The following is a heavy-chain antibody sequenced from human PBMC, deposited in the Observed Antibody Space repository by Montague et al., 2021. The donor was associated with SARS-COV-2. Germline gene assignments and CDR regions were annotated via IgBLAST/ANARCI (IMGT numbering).Heavy chain of an antibody. V-gene: IGHV4-34*01. D-gene: IGHD5-12*01. J-gene: IGHJ4*02. CDR2: INHSGST. CDR1: GGSFSGYY. CDR3: AREVGRGYSGYEGEY. Sequence: SETLSLTCAVYGGSFSGYYWSWIRQPSGKGLEWIGEINHSGSTNYNPSLRSRVTISVDTSKNQFSLKLSSVTAADTAVCYCAREVGRGYSGYEGEYWGQGTLVTVSS.